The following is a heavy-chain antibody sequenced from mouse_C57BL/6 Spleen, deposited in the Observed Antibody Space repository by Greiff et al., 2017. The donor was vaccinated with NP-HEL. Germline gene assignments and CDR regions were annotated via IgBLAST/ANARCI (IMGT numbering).Heavy chain of an antibody. D-gene: IGHD1-1*01. Sequence: DVQLQESGPGLVKPSQSLSLTCSVTGYSITSGYYWNWIRQFPGNKLEWMGYISYDGSNNYNPSLKNRISITRDTSKNQFFLKLNSVTTEDTATYYCARDDYYGSSRYYYAMDYWGQGTSVTVSS. J-gene: IGHJ4*01. CDR2: ISYDGSN. CDR1: GYSITSGYY. CDR3: ARDDYYGSSRYYYAMDY. V-gene: IGHV3-6*01.